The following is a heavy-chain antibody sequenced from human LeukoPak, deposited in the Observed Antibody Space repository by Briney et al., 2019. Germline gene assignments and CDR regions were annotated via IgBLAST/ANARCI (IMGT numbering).Heavy chain of an antibody. CDR1: GGTFSSYA. CDR2: IIPIFGTA. D-gene: IGHD2-2*01. V-gene: IGHV1-69*13. J-gene: IGHJ5*02. CDR3: ARAGYCSSTSCYNWFDP. Sequence: SVKVSCKASGGTFSSYAISWVRQAPGQGLEWMGGIIPIFGTANYAQKFQGRVTITADGSTSTAYMELSSLRSEDTAVYYCARAGYCSSTSCYNWFDPWGQGTLVTVSS.